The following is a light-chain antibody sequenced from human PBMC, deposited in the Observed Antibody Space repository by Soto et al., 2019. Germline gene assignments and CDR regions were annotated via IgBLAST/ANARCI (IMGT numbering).Light chain of an antibody. CDR2: GAS. CDR3: QQYGSSST. J-gene: IGKJ5*01. Sequence: EIVLTQSPGTLSLSPGERATLSCRASQSVSSSYLAWYQQKPGQAPRLLIYGASSRPTGIPDRFSGSGPGTDFTLTISRLEPEDFAVYYCQQYGSSSTFGQGTRLEI. CDR1: QSVSSSY. V-gene: IGKV3-20*01.